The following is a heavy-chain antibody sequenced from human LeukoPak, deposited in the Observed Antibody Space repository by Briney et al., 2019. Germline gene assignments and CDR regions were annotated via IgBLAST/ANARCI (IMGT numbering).Heavy chain of an antibody. Sequence: PSETLSLTCAVYGGSFSGYYWSWIRQPPGKGLEWIGEINHSGSTNYNPSLKSRVTISVDTSKNQFSLKLSSVTAADTAVYYCARAPYCSSTSCYGNWFDPWGQGTLVTVSS. CDR2: INHSGST. D-gene: IGHD2-2*01. CDR1: GGSFSGYY. CDR3: ARAPYCSSTSCYGNWFDP. V-gene: IGHV4-34*01. J-gene: IGHJ5*02.